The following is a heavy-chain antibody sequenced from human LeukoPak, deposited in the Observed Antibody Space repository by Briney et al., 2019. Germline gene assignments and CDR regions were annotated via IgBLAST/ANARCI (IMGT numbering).Heavy chain of an antibody. J-gene: IGHJ6*03. D-gene: IGHD2-8*02. Sequence: SVKVSCKASGGTFNSNVISWVRQAPGQGLEWMGGSIPLFGRTNYAQKFQGRVTITADESTSTAYLELSRLRSGDTAVYYCARGQAWSYMDVWGKGPTVPVSS. CDR2: SIPLFGRT. CDR3: ARGQAWSYMDV. V-gene: IGHV1-69*01. CDR1: GGTFNSNV.